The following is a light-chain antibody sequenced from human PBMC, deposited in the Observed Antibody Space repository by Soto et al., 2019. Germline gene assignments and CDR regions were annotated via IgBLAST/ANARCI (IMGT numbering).Light chain of an antibody. V-gene: IGKV1-39*01. CDR2: AAS. CDR1: HSISSY. Sequence: DTQMTQSPPSLSASVGDRGTISCRASHSISSYLNWYQQKPGKAPKLLIYAASSLQSGVPSRFSGSGSGTDFTLTISSLQPEDFATYYCQQSFSIRAFGGGTKVDI. CDR3: QQSFSIRA. J-gene: IGKJ4*01.